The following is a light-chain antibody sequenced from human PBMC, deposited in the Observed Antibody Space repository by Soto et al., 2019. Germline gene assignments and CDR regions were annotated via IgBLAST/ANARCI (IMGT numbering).Light chain of an antibody. J-gene: IGLJ1*01. V-gene: IGLV1-40*01. CDR3: PSYDSSLSGSSV. CDR1: SSNIGAGYD. CDR2: GNT. Sequence: QSVLTQPPSVSGAPGQRVTISCTGSSSNIGAGYDVHRYQQLPGTAPKLLIYGNTNRPSGVPDRFSGSRCGASASLAITGLQVEDDGDYSYPSYDSSLSGSSVFGTGTKVTVL.